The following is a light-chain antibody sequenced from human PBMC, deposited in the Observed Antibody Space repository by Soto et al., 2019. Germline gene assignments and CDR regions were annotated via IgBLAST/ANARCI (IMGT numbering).Light chain of an antibody. CDR2: EVS. CDR3: SAYTSSSTLL. J-gene: IGLJ1*01. Sequence: QSALTQPASVSGSPGQSITISCTGTSSDVGHYNYVSWYQQHPGKAPKLMIYEVSNRPSGVSNRFSGSRSGYTASLSISGLQTEDDADYYCSAYTSSSTLLFGTGTKLTVL. CDR1: SSDVGHYNY. V-gene: IGLV2-14*01.